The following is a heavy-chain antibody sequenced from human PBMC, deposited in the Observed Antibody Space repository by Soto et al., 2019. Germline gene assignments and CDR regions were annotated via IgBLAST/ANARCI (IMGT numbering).Heavy chain of an antibody. J-gene: IGHJ4*02. V-gene: IGHV1-3*01. Sequence: QVQLVQSGAEVKKPGASVKVSCKASGYTFTSYAMHWVRQAPGQRLEWMGWINAGNGNTKYSQKFQGRVTITRDTSASTAYMELSSLRSEDTAVYYCARVWLGGAYYDSSGYYSFDYWGQGTLVTVSS. D-gene: IGHD3-22*01. CDR3: ARVWLGGAYYDSSGYYSFDY. CDR1: GYTFTSYA. CDR2: INAGNGNT.